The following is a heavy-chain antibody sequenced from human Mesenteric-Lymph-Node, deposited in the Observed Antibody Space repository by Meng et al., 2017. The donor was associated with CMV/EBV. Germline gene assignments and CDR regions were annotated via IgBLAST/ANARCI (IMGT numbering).Heavy chain of an antibody. CDR3: AREGYYGMDV. CDR2: IYYSGST. V-gene: IGHV4-61*01. Sequence: SETLSLTCTVSGGSINSSYYYWGWIRQPPGKGLEWIGYIYYSGSTNYNPSLKSRVTISVDTSKNQFSLKLSSVTAADTAVYYCAREGYYGMDVWGQGTTVTVSS. J-gene: IGHJ6*02. CDR1: GGSINSSYYY.